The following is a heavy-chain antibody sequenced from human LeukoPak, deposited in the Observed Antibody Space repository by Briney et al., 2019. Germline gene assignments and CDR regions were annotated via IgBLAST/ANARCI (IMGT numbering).Heavy chain of an antibody. D-gene: IGHD3-22*01. V-gene: IGHV4-59*08. CDR1: GGSITSYY. Sequence: SETLSLTCNVSGGSITSYYWNWIRQPPGKGLEWIGYIYCTGSTNSNPSLKSRLTISLDTSNKQFSLKLSSVTAADTAIYYCASSYFYDGNRYFDYWGQGALVTVSS. CDR3: ASSYFYDGNRYFDY. CDR2: IYCTGST. J-gene: IGHJ4*02.